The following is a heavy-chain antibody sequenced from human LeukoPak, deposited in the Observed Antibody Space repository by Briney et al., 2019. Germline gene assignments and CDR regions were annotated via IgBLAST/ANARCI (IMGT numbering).Heavy chain of an antibody. CDR2: ISSSGRLM. J-gene: IGHJ6*02. CDR1: GFTFSDYY. CDR3: AKDTTVTTVDYYGMDV. Sequence: GGSLRLSCAASGFTFSDYYINWIRQAPGKGLEWVSHISSSGRLMQYADSVKGRFTITRDNAQNFMSLQMNSLRAEDTALYYCAKDTTVTTVDYYGMDVWGQGTTVTVSS. V-gene: IGHV3-11*01. D-gene: IGHD4-17*01.